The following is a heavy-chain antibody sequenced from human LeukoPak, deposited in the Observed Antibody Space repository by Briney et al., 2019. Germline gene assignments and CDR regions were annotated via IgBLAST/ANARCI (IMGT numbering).Heavy chain of an antibody. D-gene: IGHD1-14*01. Sequence: GGSLRLSCAASGFSFRDYTMNWVRQAPGKGLEWVASISSSSSYIYFANSVRGRFTISRDNAKNSLYLQMNSLRAEDTAVYYCARENHGSFDYWGQGSLVTVSS. CDR2: ISSSSSYI. V-gene: IGHV3-21*01. J-gene: IGHJ4*02. CDR1: GFSFRDYT. CDR3: ARENHGSFDY.